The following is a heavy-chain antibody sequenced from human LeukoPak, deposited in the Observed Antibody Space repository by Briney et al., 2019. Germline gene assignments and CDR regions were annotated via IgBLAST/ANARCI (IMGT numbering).Heavy chain of an antibody. J-gene: IGHJ4*02. CDR2: IWFDGSNK. CDR1: GFIFSSYG. Sequence: GGSLRLSYAASGFIFSSYGMHWVRQAPGKGLEWGAVIWFDGSNKYYADSVKGRFTISRDNSKNTLYLQMNSLRAEDTAVYYCARGLGYSSRYLIGYWGQGTLVTVSS. CDR3: ARGLGYSSRYLIGY. V-gene: IGHV3-33*01. D-gene: IGHD5-18*01.